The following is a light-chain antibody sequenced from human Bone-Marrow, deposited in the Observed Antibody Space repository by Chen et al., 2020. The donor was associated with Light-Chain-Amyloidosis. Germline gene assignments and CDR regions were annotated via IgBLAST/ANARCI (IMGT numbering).Light chain of an antibody. Sequence: DIQMTQSPSTLSASVGDTVTLTCRASQSVGTWLAWYQQKPGRAPKLLIFKASNLEGGVPSRFSGSGSRTDFTLTITSLQSDDFSTYHCQQYASYSRTFGQGTKVEV. CDR3: QQYASYSRT. V-gene: IGKV1-5*03. CDR1: QSVGTW. J-gene: IGKJ1*01. CDR2: KAS.